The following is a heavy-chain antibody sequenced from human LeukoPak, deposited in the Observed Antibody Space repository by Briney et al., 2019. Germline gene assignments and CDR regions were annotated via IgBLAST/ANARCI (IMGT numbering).Heavy chain of an antibody. D-gene: IGHD2-8*02. V-gene: IGHV3-74*01. CDR2: INNNGENT. Sequence: GSLRLSCAASGYSFSNYWLHWVRQAPGEGLVWVARINNNGENTVYADSVKGRISVSRDNAKNTLYLQMNSLRDEDTAVYFCARGNSGPDYWGQGALVTVSA. CDR1: GYSFSNYW. CDR3: ARGNSGPDY. J-gene: IGHJ4*02.